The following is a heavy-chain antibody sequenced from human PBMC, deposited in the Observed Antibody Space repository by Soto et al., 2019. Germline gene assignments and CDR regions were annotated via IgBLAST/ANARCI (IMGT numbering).Heavy chain of an antibody. CDR3: AKHPIVVVTAIRLYYFDY. D-gene: IGHD2-21*02. Sequence: ESGGGLVQPGGSLRLSCAASGFTFSSYAMSWVRQAPGKGLEWVSAISGSGGSTYYADSVKGRFTISRDNSKNTLYLQMNSLRAEDTAVYYCAKHPIVVVTAIRLYYFDYWGQGTLVTVSS. J-gene: IGHJ4*02. CDR2: ISGSGGST. CDR1: GFTFSSYA. V-gene: IGHV3-23*01.